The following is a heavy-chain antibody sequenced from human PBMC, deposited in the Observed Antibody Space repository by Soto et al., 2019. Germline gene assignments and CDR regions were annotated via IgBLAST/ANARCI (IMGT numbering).Heavy chain of an antibody. CDR1: GFTFSSYG. CDR3: AKRGRPCSSTSCDTYYYYYYMDV. CDR2: ISYDGSNK. V-gene: IGHV3-33*05. J-gene: IGHJ6*03. Sequence: PGGSLRLSCAASGFTFSSYGMHWVRQAPGKGLEWVAVISYDGSNKYYADSVKGRFTISRDNSKNTLYLQMNSLRAEDTAVYYCAKRGRPCSSTSCDTYYYYYYMDVWGKGTTVTVSS. D-gene: IGHD2-2*01.